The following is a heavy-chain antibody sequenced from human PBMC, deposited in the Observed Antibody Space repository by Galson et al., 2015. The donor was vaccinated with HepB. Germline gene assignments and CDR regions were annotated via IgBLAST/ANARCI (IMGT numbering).Heavy chain of an antibody. Sequence: SVKVSCKVSGYTLTELSMHWVRQAPGKGLEWMGGFDPEDGETIYAQKFQGRVTMTEDTSTDTAYMELSSLRSEDTAVYYCATAQEHDYGDYYHGAFDIWGQGTMVTVSS. CDR1: GYTLTELS. D-gene: IGHD4-17*01. V-gene: IGHV1-24*01. CDR2: FDPEDGET. J-gene: IGHJ3*02. CDR3: ATAQEHDYGDYYHGAFDI.